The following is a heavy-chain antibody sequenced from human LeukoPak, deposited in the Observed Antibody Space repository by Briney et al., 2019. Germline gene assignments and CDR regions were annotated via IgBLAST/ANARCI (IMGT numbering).Heavy chain of an antibody. V-gene: IGHV4-34*01. CDR2: INHRGST. CDR3: ARGRQDVNMILVVMAGVSYYLDV. D-gene: IGHD3-22*01. J-gene: IGHJ6*03. CDR1: GGSFCGYY. Sequence: PSETLSLTCAVYGGSFCGYYWSWIRQPPGKGLEWIGEINHRGSTNYNPSLKSRVTISVDTSKNQFSLKLRSVTDADTAVYYCARGRQDVNMILVVMAGVSYYLDVWSKGTTVTVS.